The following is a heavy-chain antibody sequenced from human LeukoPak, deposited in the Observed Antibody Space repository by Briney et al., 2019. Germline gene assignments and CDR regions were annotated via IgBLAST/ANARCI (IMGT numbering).Heavy chain of an antibody. CDR3: ARRIGFFWSGCKFDY. CDR1: GGSISSGSYY. J-gene: IGHJ4*02. CDR2: IYYSGST. V-gene: IGHV4-39*01. D-gene: IGHD3-3*01. Sequence: SETLSLTCTVSGGSISSGSYYWSWIRQPPGKGLEWIGSIYYSGSTYYNPSLKSRVTISVDTSKNQFSLKLSSVTAADTAVYYCARRIGFFWSGCKFDYWGQGTLVTVSS.